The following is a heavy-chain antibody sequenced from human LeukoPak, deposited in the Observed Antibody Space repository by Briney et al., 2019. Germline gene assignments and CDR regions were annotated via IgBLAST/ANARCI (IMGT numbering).Heavy chain of an antibody. Sequence: SVKVSCKASGGTFSSYAISWVRQAPGQGLEWMGGIIPIFGTANYAQKLQGRVTMTTDTSTSTAYMELRSLRSDDTAVYYCARDSGYDCSDYWGQGTLVTVSS. CDR2: IIPIFGTA. J-gene: IGHJ4*02. CDR3: ARDSGYDCSDY. CDR1: GGTFSSYA. V-gene: IGHV1-69*05. D-gene: IGHD5-12*01.